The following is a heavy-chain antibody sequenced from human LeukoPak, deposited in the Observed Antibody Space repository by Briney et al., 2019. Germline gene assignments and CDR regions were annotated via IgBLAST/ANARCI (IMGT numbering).Heavy chain of an antibody. J-gene: IGHJ3*02. D-gene: IGHD2-15*01. CDR1: GFTFSSYA. CDR3: ARGAYCSGGRCPGAFDI. V-gene: IGHV3-33*01. Sequence: PGGSLRLSCAASGFTFSSYAMYWVRQAPGKGLEWVTIIWYDGSNKNYADSVKGRFTISGDNSKNTLYLQMNSLRAEDTAVYYCARGAYCSGGRCPGAFDIWGQGTMVTVSS. CDR2: IWYDGSNK.